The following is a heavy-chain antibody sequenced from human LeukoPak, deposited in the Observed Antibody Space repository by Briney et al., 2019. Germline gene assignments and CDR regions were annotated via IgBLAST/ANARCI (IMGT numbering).Heavy chain of an antibody. Sequence: SETLSLTCTVSGDSISPYYWSWIRQPPGKGLEWIGYFYYTGSTDYNPSLTSRVTISGDTSKNQFSLTLSSVTAADTAVYYCAXDTMVTSNFDYWGQGTLVTVSS. J-gene: IGHJ4*02. CDR3: AXDTMVTSNFDY. CDR1: GDSISPYY. CDR2: FYYTGST. V-gene: IGHV4-59*01. D-gene: IGHD2-21*02.